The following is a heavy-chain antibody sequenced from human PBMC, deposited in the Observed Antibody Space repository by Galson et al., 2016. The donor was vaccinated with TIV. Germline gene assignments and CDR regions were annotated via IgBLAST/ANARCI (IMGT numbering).Heavy chain of an antibody. CDR3: ARDVPYNSPFDS. CDR1: GFSFSSYG. V-gene: IGHV3-33*01. CDR2: IWYDGSNK. D-gene: IGHD3-10*01. Sequence: SLRLSCAASGFSFSSYGMHWVRQAPGKGLEWVALIWYDGSNKYYIDSVKGRFTISRDNSKNTLYLQMNSLRVEDTATYFCARDVPYNSPFDSWGQGTLVTVST. J-gene: IGHJ4*02.